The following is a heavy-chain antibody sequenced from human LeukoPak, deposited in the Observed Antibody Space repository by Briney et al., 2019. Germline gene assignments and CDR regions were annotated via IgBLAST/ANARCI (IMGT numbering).Heavy chain of an antibody. Sequence: ASVKVSCKASGYTFTGYYMHWVRQAPVQGLEWRGWINPNSGGTNYAQKFQGRVAMTRDTSISTAYMELSRLRSDDTAVYYCARVWGIAAAGTGRWFDPWGQGTLVTVSS. J-gene: IGHJ5*02. CDR1: GYTFTGYY. D-gene: IGHD6-13*01. V-gene: IGHV1-2*02. CDR2: INPNSGGT. CDR3: ARVWGIAAAGTGRWFDP.